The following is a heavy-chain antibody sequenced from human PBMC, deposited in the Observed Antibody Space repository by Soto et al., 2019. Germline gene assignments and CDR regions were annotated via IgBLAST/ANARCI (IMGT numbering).Heavy chain of an antibody. CDR3: ARTYDGSGPNSGGYAFDI. D-gene: IGHD3-22*01. V-gene: IGHV4-59*01. J-gene: IGHJ3*02. Sequence: PSDTLSLTSSVSGGAISSYYWSWIRQPPGKGLEWIAYIYYSGTSYNPSLKSRVSISLDTSKNQFSLKLSSVTAADTAVYYCARTYDGSGPNSGGYAFDIWGQGTMVT. CDR2: IYYSGT. CDR1: GGAISSYY.